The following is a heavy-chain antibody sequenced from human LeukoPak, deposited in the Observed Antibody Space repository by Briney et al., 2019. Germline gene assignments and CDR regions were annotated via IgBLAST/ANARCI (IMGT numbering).Heavy chain of an antibody. CDR1: GYSFAGYH. Sequence: GASVKVSCKAFGYSFAGYHLHWVRQAPRQGLEWMGWVNPKTGGANYARKFQGRVTMTRETSINTVNMELSRLTSDDTAVYYCAREFSSKLEWLAYVTGDDAFDVWGQGTMITVS. J-gene: IGHJ3*01. V-gene: IGHV1-2*02. CDR3: AREFSSKLEWLAYVTGDDAFDV. CDR2: VNPKTGGA. D-gene: IGHD3-3*01.